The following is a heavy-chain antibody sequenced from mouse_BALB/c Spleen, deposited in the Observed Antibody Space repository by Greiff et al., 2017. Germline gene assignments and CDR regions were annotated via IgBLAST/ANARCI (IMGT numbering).Heavy chain of an antibody. Sequence: EVKLVESGGGLVQPGGSRKLSCAASGFTFSSFGMHWVRQAPEKGLEWVAYISSGSSTIYYADTVKGRFTISRDNPKNTLFLQMTSLRSEDTAMYYCARDYGSSLRFDYWGQGTTLTVSS. J-gene: IGHJ2*01. CDR1: GFTFSSFG. D-gene: IGHD1-1*01. CDR3: ARDYGSSLRFDY. CDR2: ISSGSSTI. V-gene: IGHV5-17*02.